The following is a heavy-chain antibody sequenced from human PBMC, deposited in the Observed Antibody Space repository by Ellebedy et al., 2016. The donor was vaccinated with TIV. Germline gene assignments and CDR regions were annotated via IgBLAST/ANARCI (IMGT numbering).Heavy chain of an antibody. J-gene: IGHJ4*02. CDR2: ISYDGSNK. CDR1: GFTFSSYA. Sequence: GGSLRLXXAASGFTFSSYAMHWVRQAPGKGLEWVAVISYDGSNKYYADSVKGRFTISRDNSKNTLYLQMNSLRAEDTAVYYCAKDPGYSYGYFDYWGQGTLVTVSS. V-gene: IGHV3-30-3*01. CDR3: AKDPGYSYGYFDY. D-gene: IGHD5-18*01.